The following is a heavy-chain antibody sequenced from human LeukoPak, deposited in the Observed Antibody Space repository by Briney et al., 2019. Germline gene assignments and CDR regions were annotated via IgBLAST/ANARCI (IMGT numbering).Heavy chain of an antibody. CDR1: GGSISSSSYY. Sequence: SETLSRTCTVSGGSISSSSYYWGWIRQPPGKGLEWIGNIYYSGYTYYNPSLKSRVAISVDTSKNQFSLKLSSVTAADTAVYYCARNSEWELLGRWFDPWGQGTLVTVSS. D-gene: IGHD1-26*01. J-gene: IGHJ5*02. CDR2: IYYSGYT. CDR3: ARNSEWELLGRWFDP. V-gene: IGHV4-39*01.